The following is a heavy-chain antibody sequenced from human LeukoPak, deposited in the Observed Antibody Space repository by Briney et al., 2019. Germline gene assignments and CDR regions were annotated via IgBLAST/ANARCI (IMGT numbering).Heavy chain of an antibody. V-gene: IGHV3-9*01. CDR1: GFTFDDYA. Sequence: GGSLRLSCAASGFTFDDYAMHWVRQAPGKGLERVSGISWNSGSIGYADSVKGRFTISRDNAKNSLYLQMNSLRAEDTALYYCAKAATVTTFARAFDIWGQGTMVTVSS. J-gene: IGHJ3*02. D-gene: IGHD4-17*01. CDR2: ISWNSGSI. CDR3: AKAATVTTFARAFDI.